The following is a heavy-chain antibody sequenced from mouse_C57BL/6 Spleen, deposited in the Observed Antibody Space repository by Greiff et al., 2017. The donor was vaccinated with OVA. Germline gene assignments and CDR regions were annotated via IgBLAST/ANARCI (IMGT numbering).Heavy chain of an antibody. V-gene: IGHV1-55*01. CDR2: IYPGSGST. CDR1: GYTFTSYW. J-gene: IGHJ1*03. Sequence: QVQLQQPGAELVKPGASVKMSCKASGYTFTSYWITWVKQRPGQGLEWIGDIYPGSGSTNYNEKFKSKATPTVDTSSSTAYMQLSSLTSEDSAVYYCARSPYYGSSHWYFDVWGTGTTVTVSS. CDR3: ARSPYYGSSHWYFDV. D-gene: IGHD1-1*01.